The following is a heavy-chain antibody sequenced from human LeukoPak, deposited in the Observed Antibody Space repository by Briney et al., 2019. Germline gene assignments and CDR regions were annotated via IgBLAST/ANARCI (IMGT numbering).Heavy chain of an antibody. CDR1: GGTFSSYA. CDR3: ARDQGYYYDSSGYYYG. D-gene: IGHD3-22*01. Sequence: SVKVSCKASGGTFSSYAISWVRQAPGQGLEWMGGIIPIFGTANYAQKFQGRVTITADESTSTAYMELSSLRSEDTAVYYCARDQGYYYDSSGYYYGWGQGTLVTVSS. J-gene: IGHJ4*02. V-gene: IGHV1-69*01. CDR2: IIPIFGTA.